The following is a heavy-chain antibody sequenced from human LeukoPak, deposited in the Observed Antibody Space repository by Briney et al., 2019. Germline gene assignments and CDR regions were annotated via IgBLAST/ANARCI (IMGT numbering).Heavy chain of an antibody. Sequence: PGGSLRLSCAASGFTFSSYAMSWVRQAPGKGLEWVSAISGSGGSTYYADSVKGRFTISRDNSKNTLYLQMNSLRAEDTAVYYCAKDWSDIAVVPAAIPWFDPWGQGTLVTVSS. J-gene: IGHJ5*02. V-gene: IGHV3-23*01. D-gene: IGHD2-2*02. CDR3: AKDWSDIAVVPAAIPWFDP. CDR2: ISGSGGST. CDR1: GFTFSSYA.